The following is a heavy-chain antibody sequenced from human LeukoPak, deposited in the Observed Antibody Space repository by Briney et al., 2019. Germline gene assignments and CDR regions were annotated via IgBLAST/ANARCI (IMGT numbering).Heavy chain of an antibody. D-gene: IGHD4-17*01. Sequence: ASVKVSCKASGYTFTGYYMHWVRQAPGQGLEWMGWINPNSGGTNYAQKFQGWVTMTRDTSISTAYMELSRLRSDDTAVYYCATTEDYGDFHDAFDVWGQGTMVTVSS. CDR2: INPNSGGT. CDR3: ATTEDYGDFHDAFDV. V-gene: IGHV1-2*04. CDR1: GYTFTGYY. J-gene: IGHJ3*01.